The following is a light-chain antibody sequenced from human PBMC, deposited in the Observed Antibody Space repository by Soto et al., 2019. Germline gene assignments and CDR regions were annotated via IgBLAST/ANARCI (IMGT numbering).Light chain of an antibody. CDR2: SNN. J-gene: IGLJ2*01. CDR3: AAWDDSLNAVV. Sequence: QSVLTQPPSASGTAGQRVTISCSGSSSNIGRNTVNWYQHLPGTAPKLLIYSNNQRPSGVPDRFSGSKSGTSASLATSGLQSEDEADYYCAAWDDSLNAVVFGGGTKLTVL. CDR1: SSNIGRNT. V-gene: IGLV1-44*01.